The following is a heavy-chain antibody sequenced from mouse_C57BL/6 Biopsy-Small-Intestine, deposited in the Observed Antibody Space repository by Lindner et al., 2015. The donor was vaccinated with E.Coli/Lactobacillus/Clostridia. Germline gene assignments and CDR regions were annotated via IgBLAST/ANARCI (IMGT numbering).Heavy chain of an antibody. J-gene: IGHJ3*01. V-gene: IGHV1S55*01. Sequence: SVKVSCKTSGYTFISYGLSWVRQAPGQGLEWMGWISTYSGNTNYAQRFQDRVTMTIDTSTSTTYMEMRSLRSDDTAVYYCARTGFYYDSSGYNYDAFDIWGQGTMVTVSS. D-gene: IGHD1-1*01. CDR3: ARTGFYYDSSGYNYDAFDI. CDR2: ISTYSGNT. CDR1: GYTFISYG.